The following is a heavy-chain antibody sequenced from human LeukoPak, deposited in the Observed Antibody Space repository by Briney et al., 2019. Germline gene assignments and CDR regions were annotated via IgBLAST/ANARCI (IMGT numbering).Heavy chain of an antibody. CDR1: GYTFTGYY. D-gene: IGHD3-3*01. CDR2: INPNSGGT. CDR3: ARGGITIFGVVIPYMDV. Sequence: ASVKVSCKASGYTFTGYYMHWVRQAPGQGLEWMGWINPNSGGTNYAQKFQGRVTMTRDTSISTAYMELSRLRSDDTVVYYCARGGITIFGVVIPYMDVWGQGTTVTVSS. J-gene: IGHJ6*02. V-gene: IGHV1-2*02.